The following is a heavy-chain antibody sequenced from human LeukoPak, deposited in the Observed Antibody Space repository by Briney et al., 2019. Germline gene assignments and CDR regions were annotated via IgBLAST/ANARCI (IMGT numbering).Heavy chain of an antibody. CDR3: ARDGGYCSSTSCYRHYYYYYMDV. D-gene: IGHD2-2*01. V-gene: IGHV3-7*01. CDR1: GFTFSSYW. Sequence: GGSLRLSCAASGFTFSSYWMSWVRQAPGKGLEWVANIKQDGSEKYYVDSVKGRFTISRDNAKNSLYLQMNSLRAEDTAVYYCARDGGYCSSTSCYRHYYYYYMDVWGKGTTATVSS. CDR2: IKQDGSEK. J-gene: IGHJ6*03.